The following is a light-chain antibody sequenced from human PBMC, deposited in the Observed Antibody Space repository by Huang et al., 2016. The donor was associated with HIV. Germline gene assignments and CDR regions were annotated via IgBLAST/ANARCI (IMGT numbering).Light chain of an antibody. CDR1: QRVLYKSNKRNY. CDR2: WAS. Sequence: IVMTQSPESLSVSLGERATINSKSSQRVLYKSNKRNYVAWYQENPGQAPKVLIYWASTRKSGVPDRFRGGGSGKNFTLTIDSFQAEDVALYYCQQYFSTPTFGLGTKLEI. J-gene: IGKJ2*01. CDR3: QQYFSTPT. V-gene: IGKV4-1*01.